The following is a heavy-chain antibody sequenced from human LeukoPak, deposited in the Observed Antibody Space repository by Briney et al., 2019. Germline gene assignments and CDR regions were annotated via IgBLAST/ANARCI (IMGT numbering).Heavy chain of an antibody. V-gene: IGHV3-7*01. CDR3: VRSWVSGDIAAAGTSGYYYYYYMDV. Sequence: PGGSLRLSCAASGFIFGNFWMGWVRQAPGKGLEWVAYIKQDGSEKYYVDSVKGRFSISRDNAENSLYLLLNSLRVEDTAVYYCVRSWVSGDIAAAGTSGYYYYYYMDVWGKGTTVTVSS. CDR2: IKQDGSEK. D-gene: IGHD6-13*01. J-gene: IGHJ6*03. CDR1: GFIFGNFW.